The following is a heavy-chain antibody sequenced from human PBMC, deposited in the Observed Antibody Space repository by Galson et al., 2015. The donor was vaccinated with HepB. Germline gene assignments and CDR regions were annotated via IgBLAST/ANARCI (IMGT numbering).Heavy chain of an antibody. CDR1: GFTFSSYA. J-gene: IGHJ5*02. V-gene: IGHV3-23*01. CDR3: AKRVTAYYDFWSGYLPFDP. CDR2: ISGSGGST. D-gene: IGHD3-3*01. Sequence: SLRLSCAASGFTFSSYAMSWVRQAPGKGLEWVSAISGSGGSTYYADSVKGRFTISRDNSKNTLYLQMNSLRAEDTAVYYCAKRVTAYYDFWSGYLPFDPWGQGTLVTVSS.